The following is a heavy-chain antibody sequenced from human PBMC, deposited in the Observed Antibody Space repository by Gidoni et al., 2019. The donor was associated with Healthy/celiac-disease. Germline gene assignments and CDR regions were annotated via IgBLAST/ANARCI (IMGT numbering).Heavy chain of an antibody. CDR2: INSDGSST. V-gene: IGHV3-74*01. CDR3: ATASSSGWYYFDY. J-gene: IGHJ4*02. D-gene: IGHD6-19*01. Sequence: EVQLVESGGGLVQPGGSLRLSCAAAGFTFSSYWMHWVRQAPGKGLVWVSRINSDGSSTSYADSVKGRFTISRDNAKNTLYLQMNSLRAEDTAVYYCATASSSGWYYFDYWGQGTLVTVSS. CDR1: GFTFSSYW.